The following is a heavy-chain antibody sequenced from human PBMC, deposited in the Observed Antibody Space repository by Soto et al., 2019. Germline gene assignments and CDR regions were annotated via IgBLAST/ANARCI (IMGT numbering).Heavy chain of an antibody. J-gene: IGHJ4*02. CDR2: VFSSGTT. Sequence: SETLSLTCTVSGDSITSYYWTWIRQAAGKRLECIGRVFSSGTTNYNPSLKSRVTMSVDTSKNQLSLKLTSVTAADTAVYYCARVGDSGYYWYFDYWGQGAPVTVSS. V-gene: IGHV4-4*07. CDR3: ARVGDSGYYWYFDY. CDR1: GDSITSYY. D-gene: IGHD3-22*01.